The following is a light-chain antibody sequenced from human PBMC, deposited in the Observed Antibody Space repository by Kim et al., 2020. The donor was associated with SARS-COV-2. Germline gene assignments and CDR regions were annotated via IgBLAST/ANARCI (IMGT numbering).Light chain of an antibody. CDR1: KLGDKY. J-gene: IGLJ1*01. Sequence: GAPGQTSSITCSGDKLGDKYACWYQQKPGQSPVLVIYQDSKRPSGIPERFSGSNSGNTATLTISGTQAMDEADYYCQAWDSSTYVFGTGTKVTVL. V-gene: IGLV3-1*01. CDR2: QDS. CDR3: QAWDSSTYV.